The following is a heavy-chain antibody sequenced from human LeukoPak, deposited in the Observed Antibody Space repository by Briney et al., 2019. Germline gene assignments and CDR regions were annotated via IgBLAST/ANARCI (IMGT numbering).Heavy chain of an antibody. J-gene: IGHJ3*02. CDR1: GFTFSSYS. CDR2: ISSSSSYI. Sequence: GGSLRLSCAASGFTFSSYSMNWVRQAPGKGLEWVSSISSSSSYIYYADSVKGRFTISRDNAKNSLYLQMNSLRAEDTAVYYCARGRVTIFGVVPYDAFDIWGQGTMVTVSS. CDR3: ARGRVTIFGVVPYDAFDI. D-gene: IGHD3-3*01. V-gene: IGHV3-21*01.